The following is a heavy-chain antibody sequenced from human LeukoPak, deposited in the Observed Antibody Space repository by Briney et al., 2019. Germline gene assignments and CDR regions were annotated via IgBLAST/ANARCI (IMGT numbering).Heavy chain of an antibody. CDR2: ISYDGSNK. J-gene: IGHJ4*02. D-gene: IGHD6-13*01. CDR3: AREGDPAGLDY. Sequence: PGGSLRLPCAASGFAFSSYAMHWVRQAPGKGLEWVAVISYDGSNKYYADSVKGRFTISRDNSKNTLYLQMNSLRAEDTAVYYCAREGDPAGLDYWGQGTLVTVSS. CDR1: GFAFSSYA. V-gene: IGHV3-30-3*01.